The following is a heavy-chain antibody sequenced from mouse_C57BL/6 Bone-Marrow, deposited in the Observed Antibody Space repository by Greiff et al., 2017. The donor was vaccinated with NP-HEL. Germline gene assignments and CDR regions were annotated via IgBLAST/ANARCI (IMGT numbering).Heavy chain of an antibody. D-gene: IGHD2-4*01. CDR3: ARIYYDYDGDY. V-gene: IGHV1-64*01. CDR2: IHPNSGST. CDR1: GYTFTSYW. Sequence: QVQLKQPGAELVKPGASVKLSCKASGYTFTSYWMHWVKQRPGQGLEWIGMIHPNSGSTNYNEKFKSKATLTVDKSSSTAYMQLSSLTSEDSAVYYCARIYYDYDGDYWGQGTTLTVSS. J-gene: IGHJ2*01.